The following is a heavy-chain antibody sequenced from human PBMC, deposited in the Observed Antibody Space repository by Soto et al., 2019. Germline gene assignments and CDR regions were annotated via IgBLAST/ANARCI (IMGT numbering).Heavy chain of an antibody. CDR1: GFTFGSYA. Sequence: GGSLRLSCAASGFTFGSYAMSWVRQAPGKGLEWVSGISGSGDSTYYADSVKGRFTISRDNSKNTLYLQMNSLRTEDTAVYYCAKGVPGIAVAGTGYFQHWGQGT. J-gene: IGHJ1*01. CDR2: ISGSGDST. V-gene: IGHV3-23*01. D-gene: IGHD6-19*01. CDR3: AKGVPGIAVAGTGYFQH.